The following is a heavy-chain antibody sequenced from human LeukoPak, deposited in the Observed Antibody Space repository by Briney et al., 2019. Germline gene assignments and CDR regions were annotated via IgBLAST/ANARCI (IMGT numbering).Heavy chain of an antibody. J-gene: IGHJ4*02. D-gene: IGHD3-10*01. Sequence: GASVKVSCTSSVYTFTSYNIHWVRQAPGQGLGGMGWINPNSGGTNYAQKFQGSVTMTRDTSISTAYMDLSSLRSDDTAVYYCARDDMVRGVMVSDWGQGTLVTVSS. CDR1: VYTFTSYN. V-gene: IGHV1-2*04. CDR3: ARDDMVRGVMVSD. CDR2: INPNSGGT.